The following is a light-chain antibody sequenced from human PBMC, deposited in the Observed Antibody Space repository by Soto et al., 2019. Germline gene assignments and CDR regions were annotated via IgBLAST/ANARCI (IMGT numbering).Light chain of an antibody. Sequence: IQMTQSPSSLSASVGDRVTITCLASQGISSYLAWYQQKPGKAPKLLIYAASTLQSGVPSRFSGSGSGTDFTLTISCLQSEDFATYYCQQYYSYPITFGQGTRLEIK. V-gene: IGKV1-8*01. CDR2: AAS. CDR1: QGISSY. CDR3: QQYYSYPIT. J-gene: IGKJ5*01.